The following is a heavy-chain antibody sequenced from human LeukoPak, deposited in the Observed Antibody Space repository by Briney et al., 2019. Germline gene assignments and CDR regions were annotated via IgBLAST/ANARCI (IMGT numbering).Heavy chain of an antibody. CDR1: GGSISSYY. D-gene: IGHD3-3*01. J-gene: IGHJ5*02. CDR2: IYYSGST. V-gene: IGHV4-59*01. Sequence: KPSETLSLTWTVSGGSISSYYWSWIRQPPGKGLEWIGYIYYSGSTNYNPSLKSRVTISVDTSKNQFSLKLSSVTAADTAVYYCARGGVGTHWFDPWGQGTLVTVSS. CDR3: ARGGVGTHWFDP.